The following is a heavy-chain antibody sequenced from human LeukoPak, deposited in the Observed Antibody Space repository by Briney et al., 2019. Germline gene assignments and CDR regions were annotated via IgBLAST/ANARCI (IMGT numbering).Heavy chain of an antibody. J-gene: IGHJ4*02. CDR3: ARGYSSPDY. Sequence: GGSLSLSCAASGFTVSSNYMSWVRQAPGQGLEWVSVIYNDGSTFYADSVRGRFTVSRDNSKNTLYLQMNSLRAEDTAVYYCARGYSSPDYWGQGTLVTVSS. CDR1: GFTVSSNY. D-gene: IGHD6-13*01. V-gene: IGHV3-66*01. CDR2: IYNDGST.